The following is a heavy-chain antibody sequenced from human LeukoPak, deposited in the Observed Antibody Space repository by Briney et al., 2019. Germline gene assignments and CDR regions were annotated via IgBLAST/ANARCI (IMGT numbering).Heavy chain of an antibody. CDR3: ARRPMRRALDI. CDR1: EYNFMNSW. V-gene: IGHV5-10-1*01. Sequence: RGESLKISCKGSEYNFMNSWINWVRQVPGKGLEWVGRIDPSDSYTSFSPSFQDDVNISVDSFKTTAYLEWSSLKASDTGMYYWARRPMRRALDIWGQGTMVTVSS. CDR2: IDPSDSYT. J-gene: IGHJ3*02. D-gene: IGHD6-6*01.